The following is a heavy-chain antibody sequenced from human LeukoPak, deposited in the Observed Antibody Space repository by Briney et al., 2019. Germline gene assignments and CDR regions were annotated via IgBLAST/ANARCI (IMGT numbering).Heavy chain of an antibody. Sequence: SETLSLTCTVSGGSISDYYWSWIRQPPGKGLEWIGYMYYSGSTNYNPSLKSRVTISVDTSKNQFSLMLTSVTAADTAVYYCARGIAGTGGPPTLRIDPWGQGTLVTVSS. V-gene: IGHV4-59*08. CDR3: ARGIAGTGGPPTLRIDP. CDR2: MYYSGST. J-gene: IGHJ5*02. D-gene: IGHD1-20*01. CDR1: GGSISDYY.